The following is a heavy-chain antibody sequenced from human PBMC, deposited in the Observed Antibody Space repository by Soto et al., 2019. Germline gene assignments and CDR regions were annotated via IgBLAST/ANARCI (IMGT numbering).Heavy chain of an antibody. V-gene: IGHV3-11*01. D-gene: IGHD6-13*01. CDR3: ARRAASGRHXXH. J-gene: IGHJ4*02. CDR2: ISSSGNSM. CDR1: GFTFSDHY. Sequence: QVQLVESGGGLVMPGESLRLSCAASGFTFSDHYMSWIRQAPGKGLEWVSYISSSGNSMYYADSVKGRFTVSRDNAENSLYLQMNSLRAXXXXXYYCARRAASGRHXXHWGQGTLVSVSS.